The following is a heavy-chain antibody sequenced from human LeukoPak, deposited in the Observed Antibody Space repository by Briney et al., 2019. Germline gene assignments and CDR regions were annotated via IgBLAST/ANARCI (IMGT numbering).Heavy chain of an antibody. V-gene: IGHV4-34*01. J-gene: IGHJ6*02. Sequence: GSLRLSCAASGFTFSSYAMSWIRQPPGKGLEWIGEINHSGSTDYNPSLKSRVTISVDTSKNQFSLKLSSVTAADTAVYYCARIPWYQLLYVDYYYYGMDVWGQGTTVTVSS. CDR3: ARIPWYQLLYVDYYYYGMDV. D-gene: IGHD2-2*02. CDR1: GFTFSSYA. CDR2: INHSGST.